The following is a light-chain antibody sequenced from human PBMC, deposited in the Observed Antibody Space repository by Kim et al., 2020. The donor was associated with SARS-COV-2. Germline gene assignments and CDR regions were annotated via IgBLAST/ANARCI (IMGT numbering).Light chain of an antibody. J-gene: IGKJ5*01. CDR1: QSVSSY. CDR2: DAS. Sequence: SPGARATLSCRAGQSVSSYLAWYQQKPGQAPRLLIYDASNRATGIPARFSGSGSGTDFTLTISSLEPEDFAVYYCQQRSNWLPITFGQGTRLEIK. V-gene: IGKV3-11*01. CDR3: QQRSNWLPIT.